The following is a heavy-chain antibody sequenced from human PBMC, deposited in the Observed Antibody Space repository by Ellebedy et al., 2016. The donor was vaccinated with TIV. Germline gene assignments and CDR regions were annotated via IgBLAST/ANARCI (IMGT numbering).Heavy chain of an antibody. D-gene: IGHD6-13*01. CDR3: ARDQGYSSSWLTD. V-gene: IGHV1-69*04. CDR1: GGSSSNYA. J-gene: IGHJ4*02. Sequence: AASVKVSCKAPGGSSSNYAINWVRQALGQGPEWMGRIIPILGITNYAQKFQDRVTITADNSTSTAYMELSSLRSEDTAVYYCARDQGYSSSWLTDWGQGALVTVSS. CDR2: IIPILGIT.